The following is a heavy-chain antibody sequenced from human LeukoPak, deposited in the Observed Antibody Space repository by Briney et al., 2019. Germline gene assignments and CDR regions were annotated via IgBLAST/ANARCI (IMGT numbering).Heavy chain of an antibody. J-gene: IGHJ6*03. CDR1: GFTFSSYA. D-gene: IGHD4-17*01. CDR3: AKRGGVTTGRYYYYYYMDV. V-gene: IGHV3-23*01. Sequence: PGGSLRLSCAASGFTFSSYAMSWVRQAPGKGLEWVSAISGSGGSTYYADSVKGRFTISRDNSKNTLYLQMNSLRAEDTAVYYCAKRGGVTTGRYYYYYYMDVWGKGTTVTVSS. CDR2: ISGSGGST.